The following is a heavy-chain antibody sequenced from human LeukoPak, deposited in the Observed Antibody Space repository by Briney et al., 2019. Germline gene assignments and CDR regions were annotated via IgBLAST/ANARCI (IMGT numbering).Heavy chain of an antibody. CDR1: RFTFSIYA. D-gene: IGHD3-22*01. CDR3: ARAADYYDSSGQYYMDV. Sequence: GGSLRLSCAASRFTFSIYAMHWVRQAPGKGLEWVAVISYTGMYEYYADSVEGRFTISRDNSKNTLYLQMNSLRVDDTAVYYCARAADYYDSSGQYYMDVWGKGTTVTVSS. V-gene: IGHV3-30*04. CDR2: ISYTGMYE. J-gene: IGHJ6*03.